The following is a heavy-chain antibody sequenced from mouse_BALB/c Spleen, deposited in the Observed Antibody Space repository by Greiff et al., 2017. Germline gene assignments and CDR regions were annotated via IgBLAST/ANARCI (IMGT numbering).Heavy chain of an antibody. D-gene: IGHD2-1*01. J-gene: IGHJ3*01. CDR2: IDPETGGT. V-gene: IGHV1-15*01. CDR3: TRFGNYEEAY. CDR1: GYTFTDYE. Sequence: VQLVESGAELVRPGASVTLSCKASGYTFTDYEMHWVKQTPVHGLEWIGAIDPETGGTAYNQKFKGKATLTADKSSSTAYMELRSLTSEDSAVYYCTRFGNYEEAYWGQGTLVTVSA.